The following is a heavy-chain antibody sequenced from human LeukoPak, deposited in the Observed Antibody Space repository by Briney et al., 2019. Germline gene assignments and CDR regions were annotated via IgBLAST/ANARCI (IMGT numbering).Heavy chain of an antibody. CDR1: GFTFSSYA. CDR2: ISGSGGST. CDR3: AKSKWFGELFFDY. Sequence: AGGSLRLSCAASGFTFSSYAMSWVRQAPGKGLECVSAISGSGGSTYYKDSVKGGFNISRDNSQNTLYLQMTSPQAEDTGVYYCAKSKWFGELFFDYWGQGTLVNVSS. J-gene: IGHJ4*02. D-gene: IGHD3-10*01. V-gene: IGHV3-23*01.